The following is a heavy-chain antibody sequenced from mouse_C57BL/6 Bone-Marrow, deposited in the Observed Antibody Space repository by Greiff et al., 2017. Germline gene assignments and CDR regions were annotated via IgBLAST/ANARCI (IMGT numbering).Heavy chain of an antibody. D-gene: IGHD2-2*01. CDR2: IYPRSGNT. CDR3: ARWGGYAAWCAY. V-gene: IGHV1-81*01. CDR1: GYTFTSYG. J-gene: IGHJ3*01. Sequence: VQLQESGAELARPGASVKLSCKASGYTFTSYGISWVKQRTGQGLEWIGEIYPRSGNTYYTEKFKGKATLTADKSSSTAYMELRSLTSEDSAVYFCARWGGYAAWCAYWGQGTLVTVSA.